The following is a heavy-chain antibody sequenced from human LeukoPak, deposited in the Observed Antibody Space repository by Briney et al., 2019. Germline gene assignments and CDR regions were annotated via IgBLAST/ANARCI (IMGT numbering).Heavy chain of an antibody. CDR2: ISGSGGTT. J-gene: IGHJ4*02. CDR3: ASLRGDYWNIDY. Sequence: GGSLRLSCAASGFTFNNYAMNWVRQAPGKGLEWVSVISGSGGTTYYADSVKGRFTISRDNSKNALYLQMNNLRGEDTAMYYCASLRGDYWNIDYWGQGTLVTVSS. D-gene: IGHD1-1*01. V-gene: IGHV3-23*01. CDR1: GFTFNNYA.